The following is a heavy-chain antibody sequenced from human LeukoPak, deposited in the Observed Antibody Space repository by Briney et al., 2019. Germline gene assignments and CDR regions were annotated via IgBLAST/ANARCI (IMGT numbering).Heavy chain of an antibody. CDR1: GGTFSSYA. V-gene: IGHV1-69*06. Sequence: SVRVSCKASGGTFSSYAISWVRHTPGQGLECMGGIIPIFGTANYAQKFQGRVTITADKSTSTAYMELSSLRSEDTAVYYCARVPFLTGTEYNLFDPWGQGTLVTVSS. J-gene: IGHJ5*02. D-gene: IGHD1-20*01. CDR2: IIPIFGTA. CDR3: ARVPFLTGTEYNLFDP.